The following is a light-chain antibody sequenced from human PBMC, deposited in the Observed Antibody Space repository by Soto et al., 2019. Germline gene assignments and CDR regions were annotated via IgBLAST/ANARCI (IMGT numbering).Light chain of an antibody. CDR2: DVS. CDR3: HQYYTFWT. J-gene: IGKJ1*01. CDR1: QTISSW. Sequence: DIQMPQSPSTLSASLGDRFTITCRASQTISSWLAWYQQKPGKAPKLLIYDVSTLGSGVPSRFSGSGSGTDFTLTISSLQADDFATYYCHQYYTFWTFGQGAKVDIK. V-gene: IGKV1-5*01.